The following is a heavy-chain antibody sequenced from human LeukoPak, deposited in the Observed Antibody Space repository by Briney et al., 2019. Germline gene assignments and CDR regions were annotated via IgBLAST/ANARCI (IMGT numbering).Heavy chain of an antibody. Sequence: PGGSLRVSCAASGFIFSSYAMSWVRQAPGKGLEWVSSLSGGGGTTYYADSVEGRFTISRDNSKNTLYLQMNSLRAEDTAVYYCAKDLGDGYNGPDALDIWGQGTMVTVSS. CDR2: LSGGGGTT. J-gene: IGHJ3*02. V-gene: IGHV3-23*01. CDR1: GFIFSSYA. D-gene: IGHD5-24*01. CDR3: AKDLGDGYNGPDALDI.